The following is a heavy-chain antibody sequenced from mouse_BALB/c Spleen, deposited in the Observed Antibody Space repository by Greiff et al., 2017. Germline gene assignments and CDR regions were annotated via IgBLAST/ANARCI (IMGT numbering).Heavy chain of an antibody. D-gene: IGHD2-13*01. CDR1: GFTFTDYY. Sequence: EVKLMESGGGLVQPGGSLRLSCATSGFTFTDYYMSWVRQPPGKALEWLGFIRNKANGYTTEYSASVKGRFTISRDNSKSILYLQMNTLRAEDSATYYCARDNRLLVAMDYWGQGTSVTVSS. J-gene: IGHJ4*01. CDR3: ARDNRLLVAMDY. CDR2: IRNKANGYTT. V-gene: IGHV7-3*02.